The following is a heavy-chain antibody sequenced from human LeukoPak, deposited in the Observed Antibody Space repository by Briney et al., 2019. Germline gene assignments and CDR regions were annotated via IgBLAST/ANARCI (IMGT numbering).Heavy chain of an antibody. CDR3: ARDHLPAYYDILTGTSNWFDP. J-gene: IGHJ5*02. D-gene: IGHD3-9*01. Sequence: GSLRLSCAASGFTFRNHGMHWIRQVPGKGLEWVAVIWYDGSNQNYADSVKGRFTISRDNSKNTLYLQMNSLRDEDTAVYYCARDHLPAYYDILTGTSNWFDPWGQGTLVTVSS. CDR2: IWYDGSNQ. CDR1: GFTFRNHG. V-gene: IGHV3-33*01.